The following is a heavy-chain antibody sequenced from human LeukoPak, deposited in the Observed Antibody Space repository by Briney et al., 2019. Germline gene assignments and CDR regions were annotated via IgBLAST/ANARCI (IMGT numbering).Heavy chain of an antibody. V-gene: IGHV3-48*03. J-gene: IGHJ4*02. CDR1: GFTFSSYE. CDR2: ISSSGNTI. Sequence: GGSLRLSCAASGFTFSSYEMNWVRQAPGKGLDWVSYISSSGNTIYYADSLKGRFTISRDNAKNSLYLQMNSLRAEDTAVYYCARKGSSGWYMDYFDDWGQGALVTVSS. CDR3: ARKGSSGWYMDYFDD. D-gene: IGHD6-19*01.